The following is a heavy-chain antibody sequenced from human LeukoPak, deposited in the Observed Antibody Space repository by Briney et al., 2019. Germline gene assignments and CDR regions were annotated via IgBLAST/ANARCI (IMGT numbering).Heavy chain of an antibody. D-gene: IGHD3-10*01. CDR3: ARGVPVLWFGELFPNWFDP. CDR1: GYTFTSYY. Sequence: ASVKVSCKASGYTFTSYYMHWVRQAPGQGLEWMGITNPSGGSTSYAQKFQGRVTMTRDMSTSTVYMELSSLRSEDTAVYYCARGVPVLWFGELFPNWFDPWGQGTLVTVSS. J-gene: IGHJ5*02. CDR2: TNPSGGST. V-gene: IGHV1-46*01.